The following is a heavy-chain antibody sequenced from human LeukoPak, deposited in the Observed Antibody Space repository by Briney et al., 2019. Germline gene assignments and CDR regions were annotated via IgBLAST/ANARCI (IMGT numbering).Heavy chain of an antibody. D-gene: IGHD1-26*01. J-gene: IGHJ4*02. Sequence: GGSLRLSCAASGLTLSFYGMHWVRQAPGKGLEWVAFIQYVGSNKYYADSVKGRFTISRDNSKNTLFLQMNSLRAEDTAIYYCAKNLQTFSGSYWLFDYWGQGTLVTVSS. CDR3: AKNLQTFSGSYWLFDY. CDR2: IQYVGSNK. V-gene: IGHV3-30*02. CDR1: GLTLSFYG.